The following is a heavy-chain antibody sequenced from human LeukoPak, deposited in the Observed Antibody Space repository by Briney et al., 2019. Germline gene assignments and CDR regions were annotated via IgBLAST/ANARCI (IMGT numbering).Heavy chain of an antibody. CDR2: INTDGSST. J-gene: IGHJ4*02. V-gene: IGHV3-74*01. CDR3: ARVSTNWAGIDYFDY. D-gene: IGHD7-27*01. CDR1: GFTFSSYW. Sequence: GGSLRLSCAASGFTFSSYWMHWVRQAPGKGLVWVSRINTDGSSTSYADSVKGRLTISRDNAKNTLYLQMNSLRAEDTAVYYCARVSTNWAGIDYFDYWGQGTLVTVSS.